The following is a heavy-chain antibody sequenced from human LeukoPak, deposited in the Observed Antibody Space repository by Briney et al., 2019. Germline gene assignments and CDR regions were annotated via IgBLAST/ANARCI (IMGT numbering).Heavy chain of an antibody. Sequence: PSETLSLTCTVSGGSISSSSYYWGWIRQPPGKGLEWIGSIYYSGSTYYNPSLKSRVTISVDTSKNQFSLKLSSLTAADTAVYYCAKRQCDFWSGYPRPFDYWGQGTLVTVSS. V-gene: IGHV4-39*01. J-gene: IGHJ4*02. CDR2: IYYSGST. CDR1: GGSISSSSYY. CDR3: AKRQCDFWSGYPRPFDY. D-gene: IGHD3-3*01.